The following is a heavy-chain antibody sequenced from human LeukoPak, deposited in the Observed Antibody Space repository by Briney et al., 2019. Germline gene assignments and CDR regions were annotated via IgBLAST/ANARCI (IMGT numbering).Heavy chain of an antibody. D-gene: IGHD5-24*01. CDR3: ARGRRDDSNYRPFEY. V-gene: IGHV4-59*01. CDR1: GGSTSSYY. CDR2: VSYTGNT. Sequence: SETLSLTCTVSGGSTSSYYWSWIRQPPGKGLEWIGYVSYTGNTNYNPSLKGRITMSVDTSDNQFSLNLTSVTAADTAVYYCARGRRDDSNYRPFEYWGQGILVTVSS. J-gene: IGHJ4*02.